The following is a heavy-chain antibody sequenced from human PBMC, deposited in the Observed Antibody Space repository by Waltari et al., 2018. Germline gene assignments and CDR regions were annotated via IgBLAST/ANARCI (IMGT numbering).Heavy chain of an antibody. D-gene: IGHD4-17*01. CDR2: IIPIFGTA. CDR1: GGTFSSYA. Sequence: QVQLVQSGAEVKKPGSSVKVSCKASGGTFSSYAISGVTQAPGQGLEWMVGIIPIFGTANYAQKFQGRVTITTDESTSTAYMELSSLRSEDTAVYYCASSQRTTVTTNAFDIWGQGTMVTVSS. V-gene: IGHV1-69*05. J-gene: IGHJ3*02. CDR3: ASSQRTTVTTNAFDI.